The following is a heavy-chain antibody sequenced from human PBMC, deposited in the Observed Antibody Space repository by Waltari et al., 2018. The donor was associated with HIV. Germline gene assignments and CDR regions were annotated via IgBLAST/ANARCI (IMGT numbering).Heavy chain of an antibody. D-gene: IGHD4-17*01. CDR3: VRDSHDYGEGGHWFDP. J-gene: IGHJ5*02. CDR2: SSISTKTI. Sequence: EVQLVESGGGWVQPGGSLRLSCAASGFSLTTFSMNWVSQAPGNGLRQGSREGVGVLSSISTKTIYSADSVRGLFTISRDTAKNSLFLQMNSLRAEDTALYYCVRDSHDYGEGGHWFDPWGQGTLVTVSS. CDR1: GFSLTTFS. V-gene: IGHV3-48*01.